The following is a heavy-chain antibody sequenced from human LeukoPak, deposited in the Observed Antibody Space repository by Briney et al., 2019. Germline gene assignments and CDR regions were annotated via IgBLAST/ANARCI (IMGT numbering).Heavy chain of an antibody. D-gene: IGHD3-10*01. V-gene: IGHV4-30-2*01. Sequence: SQTLSLTCTVSGGSITSGGYYWSWIRQPPGKGLEWIGEINHSGSTNYNPSLKSRVTISVDTSKNQFSLKLSSVTAADTAVYYCARAGYYGSGTSRINWFDPRGQGTLVTVSS. CDR2: INHSGST. J-gene: IGHJ5*02. CDR3: ARAGYYGSGTSRINWFDP. CDR1: GGSITSGGYY.